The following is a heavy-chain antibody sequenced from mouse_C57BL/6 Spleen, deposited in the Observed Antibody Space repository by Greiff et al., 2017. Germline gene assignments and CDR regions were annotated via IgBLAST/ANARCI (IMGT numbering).Heavy chain of an antibody. CDR1: GFTFSSYA. J-gene: IGHJ2*01. Sequence: EVKLVESGGGLVKPGGSLKLSCAASGFTFSSYAMSWVRQTPEKRLEWVATISDGGSYTYYPDNVKGRFTISRDNAKNNLYLQMSHLKSEDTAMYYCARDRGLRPGFDYWGQGTTLTVSS. CDR3: ARDRGLRPGFDY. V-gene: IGHV5-4*01. CDR2: ISDGGSYT. D-gene: IGHD2-4*01.